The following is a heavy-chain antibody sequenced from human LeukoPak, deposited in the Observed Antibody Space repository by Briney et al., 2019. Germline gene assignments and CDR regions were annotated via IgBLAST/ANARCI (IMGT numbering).Heavy chain of an antibody. V-gene: IGHV3-53*01. CDR3: ARSESIARGSDY. Sequence: GGSLRLSCAASGFAVGSNYMRWVRQTPARGLEWVSVIYSGGGSTFYADSVKGRFTISTDNSKNTLYLQMNSLRAEDTAVYYCARSESIARGSDYWGQGTLVTVSS. CDR1: GFAVGSNY. D-gene: IGHD3-10*01. CDR2: IYSGGGST. J-gene: IGHJ4*02.